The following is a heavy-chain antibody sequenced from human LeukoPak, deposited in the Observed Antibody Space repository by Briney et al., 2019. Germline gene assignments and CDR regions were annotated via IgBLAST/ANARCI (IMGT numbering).Heavy chain of an antibody. CDR2: IYHSGST. D-gene: IGHD4-11*01. CDR3: AREQYTNNWFDP. J-gene: IGHJ5*02. Sequence: SQTLSLTCAVSGGSISSGGYSWSWIRQPPGKGLEWIGCIYHSGSTYYNPSLKSRVTISVDRSKNQFSLKLSSVTAADTAVYYCAREQYTNNWFDPWGQGTLVTVSS. CDR1: GGSISSGGYS. V-gene: IGHV4-30-2*01.